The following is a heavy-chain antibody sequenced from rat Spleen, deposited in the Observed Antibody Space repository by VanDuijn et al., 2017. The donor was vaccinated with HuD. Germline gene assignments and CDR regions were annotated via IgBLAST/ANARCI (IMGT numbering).Heavy chain of an antibody. D-gene: IGHD4-3*01. CDR3: ARHNSGYGVMDA. J-gene: IGHJ4*01. CDR1: GFTFSSFP. V-gene: IGHV5-25*01. CDR2: ISSGGGGI. Sequence: EVQLVESGGGLVQPGRSLKLSCAASGFTFSSFPMAWVRQAPKKGLEWVASISSGGGGIFYPDSVKGRFTISRDNAQRTLYLQMDSLRSEDTATYYCARHNSGYGVMDAWGQGASVTVSS.